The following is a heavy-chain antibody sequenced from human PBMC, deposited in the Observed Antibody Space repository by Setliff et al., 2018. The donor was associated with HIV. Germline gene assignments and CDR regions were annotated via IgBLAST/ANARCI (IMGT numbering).Heavy chain of an antibody. V-gene: IGHV3-23*01. CDR3: ARDDPPREDSSSPVLFYSGMDV. Sequence: GGSLRLSCKASGFSFRSYAMSWVRQAPGKGLEWVSGITGSGGSTYYADSVKGRSTISRDNSGDTLYLHINSLRAEDTAVYYCARDDPPREDSSSPVLFYSGMDVWGHGTPVTVSS. J-gene: IGHJ6*02. D-gene: IGHD6-6*01. CDR2: ITGSGGST. CDR1: GFSFRSYA.